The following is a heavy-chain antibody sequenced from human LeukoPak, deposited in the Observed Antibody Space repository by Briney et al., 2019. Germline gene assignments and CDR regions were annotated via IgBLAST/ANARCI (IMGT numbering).Heavy chain of an antibody. Sequence: GASVKVSCKASGGTFSSYAISWVRQAPGQGLEWMGGIIPIFGTANYAQKFQGRVTITADESTSTAYMELSSLRSEDTAVYYCASFSYYDFWSGYSCFDPWGQGTLVTVSS. V-gene: IGHV1-69*13. CDR1: GGTFSSYA. D-gene: IGHD3-3*01. CDR3: ASFSYYDFWSGYSCFDP. CDR2: IIPIFGTA. J-gene: IGHJ5*02.